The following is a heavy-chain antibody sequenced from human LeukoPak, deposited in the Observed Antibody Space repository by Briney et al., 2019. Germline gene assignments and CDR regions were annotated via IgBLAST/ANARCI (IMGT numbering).Heavy chain of an antibody. D-gene: IGHD3-10*01. CDR1: GHSISSPYY. J-gene: IGHJ4*02. V-gene: IGHV4-38-2*02. CDR2: ISHGATT. CDR3: ARGGYYDSGSYYDFDC. Sequence: SETLSLTCTVSGHSISSPYYWAWIRQPPGKGLEWIGSISHGATTYYKPSLKSRLTISIDVSKNHFSLELTSVTATDTAVYYCARGGYYDSGSYYDFDCWGQGTLVTVSS.